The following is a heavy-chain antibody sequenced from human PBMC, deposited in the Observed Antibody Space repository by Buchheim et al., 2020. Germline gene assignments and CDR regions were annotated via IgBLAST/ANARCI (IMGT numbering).Heavy chain of an antibody. CDR1: SGSISSSDYY. V-gene: IGHV4-30-4*01. D-gene: IGHD5-12*01. CDR2: IHYTESA. CDR3: VREGRGYSGYDYDY. J-gene: IGHJ4*02. Sequence: QVQLQESGPGLVKPSQTLSLTCNVTSGSISSSDYYWSWIRQPPGKALEYIGNIHYTESAYYNPSLKTRVTIPKDTPRNQFSLNLNSVTAADTAVYYCVREGRGYSGYDYDYWGPGIL.